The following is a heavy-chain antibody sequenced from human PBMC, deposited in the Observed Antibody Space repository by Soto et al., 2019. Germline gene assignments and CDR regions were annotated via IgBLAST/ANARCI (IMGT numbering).Heavy chain of an antibody. CDR1: GFTFSSYG. CDR2: ISYDGSNK. Sequence: QVQLVESGGGLVQPGRSLRLSCAASGFTFSSYGMHWVRKAPGKGLEWVAVISYDGSNKYYADSVKGRFTISRDNSKNTLYLPMNSLRAQDTAVYYCAKWGAIVVVPAANDWYFDLWGRGTLVTFSS. V-gene: IGHV3-30*18. J-gene: IGHJ2*01. D-gene: IGHD2-2*01. CDR3: AKWGAIVVVPAANDWYFDL.